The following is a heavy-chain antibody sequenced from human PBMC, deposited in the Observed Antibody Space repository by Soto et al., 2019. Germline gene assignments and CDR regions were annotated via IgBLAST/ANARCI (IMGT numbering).Heavy chain of an antibody. CDR1: EFTIISYA. D-gene: IGHD6-19*01. CDR3: ARDAVGMEY. CDR2: ISYDGSSK. Sequence: LSCAASEFTIISYAIHWVRHAPGKGLEWVAVISYDGSSKYNSDSVKGPFTISRDKSKNTVYLQMHILTVEDTAVYYCARDAVGMEYWGRGTLVTVSS. J-gene: IGHJ1*01. V-gene: IGHV3-30-3*01.